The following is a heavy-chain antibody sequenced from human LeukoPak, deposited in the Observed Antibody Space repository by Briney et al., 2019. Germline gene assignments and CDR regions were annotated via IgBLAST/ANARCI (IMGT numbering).Heavy chain of an antibody. Sequence: MSSETLSLTCTVSGGSISSGDYYWSWIRQPPGKGLEWIGYIYYSGSTYYNPSLKSRVTISVDTSKNQFSLKLSSVTAADTAVYYCARVSYDSSGYYYLFDYWGQGTLVTVSS. J-gene: IGHJ4*02. CDR2: IYYSGST. V-gene: IGHV4-30-4*01. D-gene: IGHD3-22*01. CDR1: GGSISSGDYY. CDR3: ARVSYDSSGYYYLFDY.